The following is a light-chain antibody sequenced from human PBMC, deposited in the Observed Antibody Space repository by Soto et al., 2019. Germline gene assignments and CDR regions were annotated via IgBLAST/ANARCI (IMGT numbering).Light chain of an antibody. CDR3: PQFGNSVPFI. CDR2: GAS. Sequence: EIVLTQSPGTLSLSPGERAPLSCRTSQRVSSSFLAWYQQKPGQAPRLLMYGASRATGIPDRFSGSGSGTDFTLTISILEPEDFAVSYCPQFGNSVPFIFGQGTRLEIK. V-gene: IGKV3-20*01. CDR1: QRVSSSF. J-gene: IGKJ2*01.